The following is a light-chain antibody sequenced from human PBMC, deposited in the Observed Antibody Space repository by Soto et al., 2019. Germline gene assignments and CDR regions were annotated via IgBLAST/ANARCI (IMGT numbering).Light chain of an antibody. CDR1: QSLAYIDGNTY. J-gene: IGKJ2*01. V-gene: IGKV2-30*01. Sequence: EVVMTQSPLSLPVTLGQPASISCRSSQSLAYIDGNTYLSWFQQRPGQSPRRLIYKVSNRESGVPARFRGSGEGTDLTLKISRVEAEDVGVYYCMQGTLWPPYTFGQGTKLEIK. CDR2: KVS. CDR3: MQGTLWPPYT.